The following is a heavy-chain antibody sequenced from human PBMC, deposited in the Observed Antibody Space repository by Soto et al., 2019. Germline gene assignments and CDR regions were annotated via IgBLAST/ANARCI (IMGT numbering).Heavy chain of an antibody. CDR2: ISYYGSNK. J-gene: IGHJ4*02. Sequence: GGSLRLSCAASGFTFSSSGMHCVRQAPGKGLEWVAVISYYGSNKYYADSVKGRFTISRDNSKNTLYLQMNSLRAEDTAVYYCAKDWNYYDSSGYHDYWGQGTLVTVSS. D-gene: IGHD3-22*01. V-gene: IGHV3-30*18. CDR1: GFTFSSSG. CDR3: AKDWNYYDSSGYHDY.